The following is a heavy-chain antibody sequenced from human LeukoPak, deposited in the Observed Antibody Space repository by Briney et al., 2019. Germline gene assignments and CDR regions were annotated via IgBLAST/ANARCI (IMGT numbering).Heavy chain of an antibody. V-gene: IGHV3-7*01. CDR2: IEQDGSET. CDR3: ARDSTLRYYFDY. Sequence: PGGSLRLSCAASGFTFSNFWMSWVRQAPGKGLEWVANIEQDGSETYYVDSVKGRFTISRDNAKNSLYLQMNSLRAEDTAVYYCARDSTLRYYFDYWGQGTLVTVSS. D-gene: IGHD1-1*01. CDR1: GFTFSNFW. J-gene: IGHJ4*02.